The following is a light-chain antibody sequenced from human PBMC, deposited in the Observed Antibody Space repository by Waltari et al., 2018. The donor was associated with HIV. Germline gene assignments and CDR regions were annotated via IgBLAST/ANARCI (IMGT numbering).Light chain of an antibody. CDR3: QSYDSSLSGVL. J-gene: IGLJ2*01. V-gene: IGLV1-40*01. CDR2: DIN. CDR1: AGYE. Sequence: AGYEVHWYQQLPGTGPKLLIYDINNRPSGVPDRFSGSKSGTSASLAITGLQAEDEADYYCQSYDSSLSGVLFGGGTKLTVL.